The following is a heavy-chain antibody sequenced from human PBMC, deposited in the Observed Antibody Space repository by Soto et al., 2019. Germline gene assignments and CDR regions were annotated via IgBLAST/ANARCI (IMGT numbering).Heavy chain of an antibody. J-gene: IGHJ3*02. D-gene: IGHD1-26*01. CDR3: ARSDSGSYSFAFDI. Sequence: GGSLRLSCSASGFTFTTYAMHWVRQAPGKGLEYVSAITTNGGSTYYTDSVKGRFTISRDNSKNTLYLQMSSLRAEDTAVYYCARSDSGSYSFAFDIWGQGTMVTVSS. CDR1: GFTFTTYA. V-gene: IGHV3-64D*08. CDR2: ITTNGGST.